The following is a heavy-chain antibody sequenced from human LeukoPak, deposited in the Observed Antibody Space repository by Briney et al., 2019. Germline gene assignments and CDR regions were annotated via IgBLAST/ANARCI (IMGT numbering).Heavy chain of an antibody. CDR1: GDSISNYY. CDR3: ARAHLCGDGCPAYFDC. D-gene: IGHD2-21*02. CDR2: VYYTGST. J-gene: IGHJ4*02. Sequence: SETLSLTCTVSGDSISNYYWSWIRQSPRDGLEWIGFVYYTGSTNYNPSLKSRVSISIDTSKNQFSLKLTSVTDADTALYYCARAHLCGDGCPAYFDCWGQGPLVSVS. V-gene: IGHV4-59*12.